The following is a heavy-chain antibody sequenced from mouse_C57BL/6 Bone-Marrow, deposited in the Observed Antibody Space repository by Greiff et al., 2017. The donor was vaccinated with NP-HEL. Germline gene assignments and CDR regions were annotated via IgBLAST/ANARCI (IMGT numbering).Heavy chain of an antibody. CDR2: ISSGGSYT. CDR3: ARGDKGY. V-gene: IGHV5-6*01. J-gene: IGHJ2*01. CDR1: GFTFSSYG. Sequence: EVQGVESGGDLVKPGGSLKLSCAASGFTFSSYGMSWVRQTPDKRLEWVATISSGGSYTYYPDSVKGRFTITGDNAKNTLYLQMSSLKSEDTAMYYCARGDKGYWGQGTTLTVSS.